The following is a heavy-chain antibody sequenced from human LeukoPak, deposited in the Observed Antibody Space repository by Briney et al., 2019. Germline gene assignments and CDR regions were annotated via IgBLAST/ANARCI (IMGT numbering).Heavy chain of an antibody. V-gene: IGHV1-3*01. CDR1: GYTFTSYA. CDR3: ARSEGQEGYFDY. Sequence: ASVKVSCKASGYTFTSYAMHWVREARGQRLEWMGWINAGNGNTKYSQKFQGRVTITRDTSASTAYMELSSLRSEDTAVYNCARSEGQEGYFDYWGQGTLVTVSS. J-gene: IGHJ4*02. CDR2: INAGNGNT.